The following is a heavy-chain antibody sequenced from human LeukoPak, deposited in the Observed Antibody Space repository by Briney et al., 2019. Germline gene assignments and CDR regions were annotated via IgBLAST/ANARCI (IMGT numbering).Heavy chain of an antibody. J-gene: IGHJ4*02. D-gene: IGHD3-22*01. Sequence: GGSLRLSCAASGLTFSDYYMTWIRQAPGKGLEWVSSISGTGTTIYSADSVRGRFTVSRDNARNSLFPHMNSLRAEDTAVYYCAVQITMIVVVPYFDYWGQGTLVTVSS. V-gene: IGHV3-11*04. CDR2: ISGTGTTI. CDR1: GLTFSDYY. CDR3: AVQITMIVVVPYFDY.